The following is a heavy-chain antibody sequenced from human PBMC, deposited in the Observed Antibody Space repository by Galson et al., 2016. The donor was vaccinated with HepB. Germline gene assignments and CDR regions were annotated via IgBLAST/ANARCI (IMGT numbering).Heavy chain of an antibody. CDR2: INSDGSTT. CDR3: ARDARSSRRTARYYYGLDV. CDR1: GFTFSDYW. Sequence: SLRLSCAASGFTFSDYWMHWVRQAPGKGLVWVSRINSDGSTTDSAGSVRGRFTISRDNAKNTLYPQMNSLRAEDTAVYYCARDARSSRRTARYYYGLDVWGKGTTVTVSS. D-gene: IGHD2-2*01. V-gene: IGHV3-74*01. J-gene: IGHJ6*04.